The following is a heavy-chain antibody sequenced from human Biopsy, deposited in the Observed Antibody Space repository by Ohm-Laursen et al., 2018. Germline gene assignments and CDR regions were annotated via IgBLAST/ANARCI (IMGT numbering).Heavy chain of an antibody. J-gene: IGHJ6*02. D-gene: IGHD3-22*01. CDR3: VRGVDYYDPYHYYALDV. CDR2: IYTSGIT. CDR1: GGPLSSYS. Sequence: TLSLTCTVSGGPLSSYSWSWIRQPAGKGLEWIGQIYTSGITNYNPSLKSRVTMSVDTSKNQFSLKVRSVTAADTAVYYCVRGVDYYDPYHYYALDVWGQGTTVTVSS. V-gene: IGHV4-4*07.